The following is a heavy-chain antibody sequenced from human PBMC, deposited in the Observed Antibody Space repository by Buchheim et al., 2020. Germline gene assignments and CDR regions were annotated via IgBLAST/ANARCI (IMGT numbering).Heavy chain of an antibody. D-gene: IGHD5/OR15-5a*01. V-gene: IGHV3-30*04. CDR1: TFFNNYA. CDR2: VSNDGRDK. Sequence: QVQLVESGGGVVQPGRSLTLSCATSTFFNNYAMHWVRQAPGKGLEWVAVVSNDGRDKHHADSVKGRFLISRDTSRNTIFLQMNSLRTEDTAVYYCARDTSVSANYYFDYWGQGTL. CDR3: ARDTSVSANYYFDY. J-gene: IGHJ4*02.